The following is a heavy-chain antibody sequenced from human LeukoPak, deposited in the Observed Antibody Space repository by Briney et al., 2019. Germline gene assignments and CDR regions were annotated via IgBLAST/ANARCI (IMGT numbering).Heavy chain of an antibody. CDR2: INSDGSST. CDR3: AARGYCSSTSCLLEY. V-gene: IGHV3-74*01. J-gene: IGHJ4*02. D-gene: IGHD2-2*01. CDR1: GFTFSSYW. Sequence: PGGSLRLSCAASGFTFSSYWMHWVRQAPGKGLVWVSHINSDGSSTSHADSVKGRFTISRDNAKSTLYLQMNSLRAEDTAVYYCAARGYCSSTSCLLEYWGQGTLVTVSP.